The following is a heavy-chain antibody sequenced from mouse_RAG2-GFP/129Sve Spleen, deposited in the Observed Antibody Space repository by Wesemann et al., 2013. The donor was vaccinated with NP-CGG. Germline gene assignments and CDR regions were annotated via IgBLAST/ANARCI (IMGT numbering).Heavy chain of an antibody. J-gene: IGHJ4*01. D-gene: IGHD2-4*01. CDR3: ARLEINYAMDY. Sequence: EYAGYISYSGSTYYNPSLKSRISITRDTSKNQYYLQLNSVTTEDTATYYCARLEINYAMDYWGQGTSVTVSS. CDR2: ISYSGST. V-gene: IGHV3-8*02.